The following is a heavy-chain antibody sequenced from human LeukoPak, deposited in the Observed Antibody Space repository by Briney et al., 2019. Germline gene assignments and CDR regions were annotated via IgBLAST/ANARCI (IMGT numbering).Heavy chain of an antibody. CDR3: AKLGSIVVVPAARGGDY. J-gene: IGHJ4*02. D-gene: IGHD2-2*01. Sequence: GGSLRLSCVASGFTFSSYGMHWVRQAPGKGLEWVAFIRYDGSNKYYADSVKGRFTISRDNSKNTLYLQMNSLRAEDTAVYYCAKLGSIVVVPAARGGDYWGQGTLVTVSS. V-gene: IGHV3-30*02. CDR1: GFTFSSYG. CDR2: IRYDGSNK.